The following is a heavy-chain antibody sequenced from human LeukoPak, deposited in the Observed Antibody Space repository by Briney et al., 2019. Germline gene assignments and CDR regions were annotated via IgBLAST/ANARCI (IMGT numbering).Heavy chain of an antibody. V-gene: IGHV3-74*01. D-gene: IGHD3-9*01. CDR2: INGDGSAT. CDR3: ARVLTGSNRQLDC. J-gene: IGHJ4*02. Sequence: PGGSLRLSCAASGFTLPTYRMHWVRQAPGEGLEWVARINGDGSATNYADSVKGRFTISRDNAKNTLYLQMNSLRAEDTAVYFCARVLTGSNRQLDCWGQGTLVTVSS. CDR1: GFTLPTYR.